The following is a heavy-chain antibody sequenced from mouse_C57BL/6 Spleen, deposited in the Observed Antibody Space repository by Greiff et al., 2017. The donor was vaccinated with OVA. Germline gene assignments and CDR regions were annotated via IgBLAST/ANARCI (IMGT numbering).Heavy chain of an antibody. D-gene: IGHD1-1*01. CDR2: IDPETGGT. Sequence: VQVVESGAELVRPGASVTLSCKASGYTFTDYEMHWVKQTPVHGLEWIGAIDPETGGTAYNQKFKGKAILTADKSSSTVYLELRSLTSEDAAVYYCTGERDYYYGSGGYFDVGGTGTTVTVSS. V-gene: IGHV1-15*01. CDR1: GYTFTDYE. CDR3: TGERDYYYGSGGYFDV. J-gene: IGHJ1*03.